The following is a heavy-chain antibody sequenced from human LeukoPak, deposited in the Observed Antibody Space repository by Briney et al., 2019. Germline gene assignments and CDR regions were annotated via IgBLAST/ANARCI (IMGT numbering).Heavy chain of an antibody. CDR3: ASRIVGAYHFDY. Sequence: PGGSLRLSCAASGFTFSDYYMSWIRQAPGKGLEWVSYISSSGSTIYYADSVKGRITISRDNAKNSLYLQMNSLRAEDTAVYYCASRIVGAYHFDYWGQGTLVTVSS. J-gene: IGHJ4*02. CDR2: ISSSGSTI. D-gene: IGHD1-26*01. CDR1: GFTFSDYY. V-gene: IGHV3-11*04.